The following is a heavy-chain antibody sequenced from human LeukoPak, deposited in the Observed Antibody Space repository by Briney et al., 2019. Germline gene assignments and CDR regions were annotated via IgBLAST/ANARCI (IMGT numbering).Heavy chain of an antibody. V-gene: IGHV3-23*01. Sequence: LTGGSLRLSCAASGFTFSSYAMSWVRQAPGKGLEWVSAISGSGGSTYYADSVKGRFTISRDNSRNTLYLQMNSLRVEDTAVYYCANYPPPAGEYYFDYWGQGTLVTVSS. CDR3: ANYPPPAGEYYFDY. CDR1: GFTFSSYA. J-gene: IGHJ4*02. CDR2: ISGSGGST. D-gene: IGHD3-16*01.